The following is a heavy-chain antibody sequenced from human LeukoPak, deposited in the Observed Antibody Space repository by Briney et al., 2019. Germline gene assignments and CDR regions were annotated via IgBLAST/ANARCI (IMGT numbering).Heavy chain of an antibody. J-gene: IGHJ6*03. CDR3: AKDLVVVPAAIERPAYYYYYMDV. V-gene: IGHV3-23*01. CDR1: GFTFSSYA. Sequence: GGSLRLSCAASGFTFSSYAMSWVRQAPGKGLDLVSAISGSCGSTYYADSAKGRFTIFRDNSKNTVYLQMNSLRAEDTAVYYCAKDLVVVPAAIERPAYYYYYMDVWGKGTTVTVSS. CDR2: ISGSCGST. D-gene: IGHD2-2*02.